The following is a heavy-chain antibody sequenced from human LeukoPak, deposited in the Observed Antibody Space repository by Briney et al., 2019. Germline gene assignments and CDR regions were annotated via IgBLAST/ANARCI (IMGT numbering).Heavy chain of an antibody. D-gene: IGHD3-22*01. J-gene: IGHJ4*02. CDR2: INPNSGGT. CDR3: ATTHLYDNVANHLLQ. V-gene: IGHV1-2*02. Sequence: ASVKVSCKASGYTFTGYYMHWVRQAPGQGLEWMGWINPNSGGTNYAQKFQGRVTMTRDTSISTAYMELSRLRSDDTAVYYCATTHLYDNVANHLLQWGQGTLVTVSS. CDR1: GYTFTGYY.